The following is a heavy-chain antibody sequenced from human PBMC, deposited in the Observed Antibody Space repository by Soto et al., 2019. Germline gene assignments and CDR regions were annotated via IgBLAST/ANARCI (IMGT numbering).Heavy chain of an antibody. D-gene: IGHD6-6*01. V-gene: IGHV3-23*01. CDR1: GFTFSMSA. Sequence: EVQLLESGGGLVQPGGSLRLSCAASGFTFSMSAMTWVRQAPGKGLEWVSTTGLNGRTTYYADSVKGRFTVSRDNSKNTLELHMSSLRAEDTAVYYCATVHSTSRSFDYWGQGTLVTVSS. J-gene: IGHJ4*02. CDR2: TGLNGRTT. CDR3: ATVHSTSRSFDY.